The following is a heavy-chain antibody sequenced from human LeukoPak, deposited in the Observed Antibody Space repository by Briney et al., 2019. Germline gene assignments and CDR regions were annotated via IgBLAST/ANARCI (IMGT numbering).Heavy chain of an antibody. V-gene: IGHV1-69*04. CDR1: GGTFSSYT. CDR2: IIPILGIA. CDR3: ARESGYEGGWFDP. J-gene: IGHJ5*02. Sequence: SVKVSCKASGGTFSSYTISWVRQAPGQGLEWMGRIIPILGIANYAQKFQGRVTITADKSTSTAYMEQSSLRSEDTAVYYCARESGYEGGWFDPWGQGTLVTVSS. D-gene: IGHD5-12*01.